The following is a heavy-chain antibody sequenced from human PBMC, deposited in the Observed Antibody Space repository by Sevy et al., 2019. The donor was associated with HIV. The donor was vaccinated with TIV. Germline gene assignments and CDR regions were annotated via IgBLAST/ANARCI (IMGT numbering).Heavy chain of an antibody. J-gene: IGHJ4*02. V-gene: IGHV3-23*01. D-gene: IGHD2-2*01. Sequence: GGSLRLSCAASGFTFSNYAISWVRQAPGKGLEWVSTFSFGCGKINYAHSVKGRFTISRDNSKNTLYLQMNSLRAEDTSLYYCAREGCSKPHDYWGQGTLVTVSS. CDR3: AREGCSKPHDY. CDR2: FSFGCGKI. CDR1: GFTFSNYA.